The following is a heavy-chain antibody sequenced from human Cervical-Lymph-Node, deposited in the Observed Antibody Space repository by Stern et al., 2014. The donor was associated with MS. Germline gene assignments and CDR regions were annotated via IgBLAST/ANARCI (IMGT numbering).Heavy chain of an antibody. CDR1: GGSVSSGTYY. CDR3: ARGRYYYDSSGYYFFDY. J-gene: IGHJ4*02. V-gene: IGHV4-61*01. CDR2: MFYSGST. Sequence: QVQLQESGPGLVKPSETLSLTCTVSGGSVSSGTYYWSWIRQPPGKRLEWIGYMFYSGSTNYNPSLKSRLTISVDTSKNQFSLKLSSVTAADTAVYYCARGRYYYDSSGYYFFDYWGQGTLVTVSS. D-gene: IGHD3-22*01.